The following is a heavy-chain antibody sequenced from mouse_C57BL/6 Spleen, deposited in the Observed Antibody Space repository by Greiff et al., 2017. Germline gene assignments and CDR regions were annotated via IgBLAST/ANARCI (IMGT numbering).Heavy chain of an antibody. V-gene: IGHV2-6*03. CDR2: IWSDGST. CDR3: ARVPHYYGSSGYAMDY. CDR1: GFSLTSYG. D-gene: IGHD1-1*01. J-gene: IGHJ4*01. Sequence: VMLVESGPGLVAPSQSLSITCTVSGFSLTSYGVHWVRQPPGKGLEWLVVIWSDGSTTYNSALKSRLSISKDNSKSQVFLKMNSLQTDDTAMYYCARVPHYYGSSGYAMDYWGQGTSVTVSS.